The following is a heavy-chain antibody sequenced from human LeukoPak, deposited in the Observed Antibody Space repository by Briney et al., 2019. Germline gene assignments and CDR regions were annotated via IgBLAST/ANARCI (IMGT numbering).Heavy chain of an antibody. J-gene: IGHJ4*02. Sequence: PGGSLRLSCAASGFTFSNYAMNWVRQAPGKGLEWVSTIGSSGGSTYYADSVKGRFTISRDNSKNTLCLQMNSLRAEDTAVYYCAKDHSRDSSGYYVDYWGQGTLVTVSS. CDR1: GFTFSNYA. CDR2: IGSSGGST. V-gene: IGHV3-23*01. D-gene: IGHD3-22*01. CDR3: AKDHSRDSSGYYVDY.